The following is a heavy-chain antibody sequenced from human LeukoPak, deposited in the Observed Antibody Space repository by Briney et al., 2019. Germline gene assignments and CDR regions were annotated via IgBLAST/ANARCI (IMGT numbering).Heavy chain of an antibody. CDR3: ARDLDWFDP. CDR1: GGSISSYY. CDR2: IYYSGST. Sequence: PSETLSLTCTVSGGSISSYYWSWIRQPPGEGLEWIGYIYYSGSTNYNPSLKSRVTISVDTSKNQFSLKLSSVTAADTAVYYCARDLDWFDPWGQGTLVTVSS. V-gene: IGHV4-59*01. D-gene: IGHD3-16*01. J-gene: IGHJ5*02.